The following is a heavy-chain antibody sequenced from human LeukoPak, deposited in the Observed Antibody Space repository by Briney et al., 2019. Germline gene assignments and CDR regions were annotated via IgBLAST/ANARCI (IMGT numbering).Heavy chain of an antibody. J-gene: IGHJ6*04. V-gene: IGHV1-58*01. CDR3: AAITPSTLSGSYLSYGMDV. CDR2: IVVGSGNT. CDR1: GFTFTSSA. Sequence: SVKVSCKASGFTFTSSAVQWVRQARGQRLEWIGWIVVGSGNTNYAQKFQERVTITRDMSTSTAYMELSSPRSEDTAVYYCAAITPSTLSGSYLSYGMDVWGKGTTVTVSS. D-gene: IGHD3-10*01.